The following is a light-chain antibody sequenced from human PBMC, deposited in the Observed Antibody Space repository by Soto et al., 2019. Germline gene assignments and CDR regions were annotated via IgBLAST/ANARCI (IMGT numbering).Light chain of an antibody. Sequence: VFTHSPATLSMSPGERATLSCRASQSVSSYLAWYQQKPGQAPRLLIYDASNRATGIPARFSGSGSGTDFTLTISSLEPEDFAVYYCQQRSTFGQGTRLEIK. CDR1: QSVSSY. CDR3: QQRST. J-gene: IGKJ5*01. V-gene: IGKV3-11*01. CDR2: DAS.